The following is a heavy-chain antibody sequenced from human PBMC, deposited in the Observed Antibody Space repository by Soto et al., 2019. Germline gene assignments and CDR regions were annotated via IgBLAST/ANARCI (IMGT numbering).Heavy chain of an antibody. D-gene: IGHD2-21*02. CDR3: ASRDCGGDGYPSSYWYFDL. J-gene: IGHJ2*01. CDR2: IIPIFGTA. CDR1: GCPFSSYA. V-gene: IGHV1-69*13. Sequence: GASVKVSCTASGCPFSSYAVSWVRHAPGQGLEWMGGIIPIFGTANYAQKFQGRVTITADESTSTAYMELSSLRSEDTAGYYCASRDCGGDGYPSSYWYFDLWGRGTLVTVSS.